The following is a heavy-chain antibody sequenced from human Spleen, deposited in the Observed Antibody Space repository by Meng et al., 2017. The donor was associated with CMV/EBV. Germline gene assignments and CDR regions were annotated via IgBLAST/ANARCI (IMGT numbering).Heavy chain of an antibody. D-gene: IGHD6-13*01. Sequence: GGSLRLSCAASGFTFSSYWMHWVRQGPGKGLVWVSRSDSYGRSTKYADSVKGRFTISRDNAKNTLYLQMNSLRAEDTAVYYCVRDRGPVAGTLDYWGQGILVTVS. CDR3: VRDRGPVAGTLDY. CDR1: GFTFSSYW. V-gene: IGHV3-74*01. CDR2: SDSYGRST. J-gene: IGHJ4*02.